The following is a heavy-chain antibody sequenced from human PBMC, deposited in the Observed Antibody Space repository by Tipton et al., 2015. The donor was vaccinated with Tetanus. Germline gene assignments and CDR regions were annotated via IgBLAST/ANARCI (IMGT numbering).Heavy chain of an antibody. CDR1: GGSFSGYY. V-gene: IGHV4-34*01. D-gene: IGHD3-10*01. J-gene: IGHJ5*02. Sequence: TLSLTCAVYGGSFSGYYWSWIRQPPGKGLEWIGEINHSGSTNYNPSLKSRVTISVDTSKNQFSLKLSSVTAADTAVYYCARPHRVMVRGGTRANWFDPWGQGTLVTVSS. CDR2: INHSGST. CDR3: ARPHRVMVRGGTRANWFDP.